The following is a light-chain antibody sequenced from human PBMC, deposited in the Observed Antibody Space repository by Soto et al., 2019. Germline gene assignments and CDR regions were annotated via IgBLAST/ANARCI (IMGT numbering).Light chain of an antibody. V-gene: IGKV1-27*01. CDR3: QKYNSAHLT. CDR1: QGIAPY. CDR2: ATS. J-gene: IGKJ4*01. Sequence: DVQMTQSPSSLSAFVGDRVTITCRARQGIAPYLAWFQQKPGKVPKLLIYATSTLQSGVPSRFSGSGSGTDFTLTITRLQPEDVATYYCQKYNSAHLTFGGGTKVEIK.